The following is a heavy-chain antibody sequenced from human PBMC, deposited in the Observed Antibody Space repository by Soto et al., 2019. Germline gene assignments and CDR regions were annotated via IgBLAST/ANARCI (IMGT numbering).Heavy chain of an antibody. J-gene: IGHJ6*02. Sequence: GGSLRLSCAASGFTFSSYWMSWVRQAPGKGLEWVANIKQDGSEKYYVDSVKGRFTISRDNAKNSLYLQMNSLRAEDTAVYYCAGGRGTLQTEYYYYGMDVWGQGTTVTVSS. CDR1: GFTFSSYW. CDR3: AGGRGTLQTEYYYYGMDV. D-gene: IGHD1-1*01. V-gene: IGHV3-7*03. CDR2: IKQDGSEK.